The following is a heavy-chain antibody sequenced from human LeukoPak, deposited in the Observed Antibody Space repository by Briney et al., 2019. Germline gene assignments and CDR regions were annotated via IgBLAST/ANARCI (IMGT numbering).Heavy chain of an antibody. V-gene: IGHV3-11*04. D-gene: IGHD2-2*01. J-gene: IGHJ6*02. Sequence: PGGSLRLSCAASGFTFSDYYMSWIRQAPGKGLEGVSYISSSGDTIYYADSVKGRFTVSRDNAKNSLYLQMDSLRAEDTAVYYCARCWDIVVVPAARANLNYYYGMDVWGQGTTVTVSS. CDR2: ISSSGDTI. CDR1: GFTFSDYY. CDR3: ARCWDIVVVPAARANLNYYYGMDV.